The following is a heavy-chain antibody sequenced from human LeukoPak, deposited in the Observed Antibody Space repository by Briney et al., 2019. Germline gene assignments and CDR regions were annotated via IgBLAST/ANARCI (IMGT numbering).Heavy chain of an antibody. D-gene: IGHD2-2*02. V-gene: IGHV1-69*04. CDR3: ASPSSIVVVPAAIPYYYYGMDV. J-gene: IGHJ6*02. CDR1: GGTFSSYA. Sequence: ASVKVSCTASGGTFSSYAISWVRQAPGQGLEWMGRIIPILGIANYAQKFQGRVTITADKSTSTAYMELSSLRSEDTAVYYCASPSSIVVVPAAIPYYYYGMDVWGQGTTVTVSS. CDR2: IIPILGIA.